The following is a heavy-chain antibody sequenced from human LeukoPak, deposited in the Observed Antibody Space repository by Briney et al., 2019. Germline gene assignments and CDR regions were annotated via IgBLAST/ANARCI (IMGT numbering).Heavy chain of an antibody. J-gene: IGHJ4*02. Sequence: PSETLSLTCAVYGGSFSNYYWSWIRQSPGKGLEWIGSIYYSGSTYYNPSLKSRVTISVDTSKNQFSLKLSSVTAADTAVYYCARHGMIVVPFDYWGQGTLVTVSS. CDR3: ARHGMIVVPFDY. D-gene: IGHD3-22*01. CDR2: IYYSGST. V-gene: IGHV4-39*01. CDR1: GGSFSNYY.